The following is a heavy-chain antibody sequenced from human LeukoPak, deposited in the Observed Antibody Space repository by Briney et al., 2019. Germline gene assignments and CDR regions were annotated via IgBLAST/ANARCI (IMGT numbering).Heavy chain of an antibody. J-gene: IGHJ4*02. D-gene: IGHD2-15*01. CDR1: GYTFTGYY. CDR3: ARGPSIVVSPFDY. CDR2: INPNSGGT. V-gene: IGHV1-2*02. Sequence: ASVKVSCKASGYTFTGYYMHWVRQAPGQGLEWMGWINPNSGGTNYAQKFQGRVTMTRGTSISTAYMELSRLRSDDTAVYYCARGPSIVVSPFDYWGQGTLVTVSS.